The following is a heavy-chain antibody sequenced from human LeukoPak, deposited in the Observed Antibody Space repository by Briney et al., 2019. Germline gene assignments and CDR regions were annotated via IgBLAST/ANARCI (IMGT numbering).Heavy chain of an antibody. J-gene: IGHJ4*02. D-gene: IGHD6-19*01. Sequence: QPGGSLRLSCAPSGFTFSRFAMSWVRQAPEKGLEWVSGITGSGGSTYHADSVKGRFTISRDNSKNTLYLQMNSLRAEDTAVYYCAKGEVSSDSQAFDYWGQGTLVTVSS. CDR3: AKGEVSSDSQAFDY. CDR2: ITGSGGST. CDR1: GFTFSRFA. V-gene: IGHV3-23*01.